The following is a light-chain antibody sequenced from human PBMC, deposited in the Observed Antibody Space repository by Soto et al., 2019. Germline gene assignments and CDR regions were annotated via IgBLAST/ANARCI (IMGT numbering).Light chain of an antibody. J-gene: IGLJ2*01. CDR3: TSYAGSKNMV. Sequence: QSALTQPPSASGSPGQSVTISCTGTSSDVGGYNYVSWYQQHPGKAPKLMIYEVNKRPSGVPDRFSGSKSGNTASLTVSGLQAEDAADYYCTSYAGSKNMVFGGGTQLTVL. CDR1: SSDVGGYNY. CDR2: EVN. V-gene: IGLV2-8*01.